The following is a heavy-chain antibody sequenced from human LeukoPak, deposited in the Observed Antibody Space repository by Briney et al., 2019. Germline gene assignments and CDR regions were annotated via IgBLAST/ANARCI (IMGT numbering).Heavy chain of an antibody. J-gene: IGHJ4*02. D-gene: IGHD3-16*01. CDR3: EMGGQGLDY. CDR2: IKQDGSEK. CDR1: GFTFSSYW. V-gene: IGHV3-7*01. Sequence: GGSLRLSCAASGFTFSSYWMSGVRQAPGKGLEWVANIKQDGSEKYYVDSVKGRFTSSRDNAKNSLYLQMNSLRAEATAVSYCEMGGQGLDYWGQGTLVTVSS.